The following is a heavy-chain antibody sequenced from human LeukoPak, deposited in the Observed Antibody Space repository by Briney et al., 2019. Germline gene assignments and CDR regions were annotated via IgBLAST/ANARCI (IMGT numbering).Heavy chain of an antibody. Sequence: PSETLSLTCAVSGDSVFSYYWSWIRQPPGKGLEWIGYIDTSGRTSYNSSLKSRVTISVDTSKNHLSLNLTSVTAADTAVYYCARRAANSWHFDYWGQGSLVTVSS. CDR3: ARRAANSWHFDY. V-gene: IGHV4-4*09. D-gene: IGHD2-15*01. CDR1: GDSVFSYY. J-gene: IGHJ4*02. CDR2: IDTSGRT.